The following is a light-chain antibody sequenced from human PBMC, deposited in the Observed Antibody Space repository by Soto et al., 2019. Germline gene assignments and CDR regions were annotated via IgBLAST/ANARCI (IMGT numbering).Light chain of an antibody. CDR1: QSITLNY. J-gene: IGKJ2*01. Sequence: ENVLTQSPGTLSLFPGERATLSCRASQSITLNYLAWYQQKPGQAPRLLISGASSRATGIPDRFSGSGSGTYFPLTISRLEPEDFAVYYCQQYGSSPYTFGQGTKVESK. CDR3: QQYGSSPYT. CDR2: GAS. V-gene: IGKV3-20*01.